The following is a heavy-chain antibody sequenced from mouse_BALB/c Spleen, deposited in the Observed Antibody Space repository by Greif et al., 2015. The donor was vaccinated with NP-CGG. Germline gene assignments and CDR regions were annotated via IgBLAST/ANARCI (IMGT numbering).Heavy chain of an antibody. CDR2: IYPGDGDT. Sequence: QVQPQQPGAELARPGASVKLSCKASGYTFTSYWMQWVKQRPGQGLEWIGAIYPGDGDTRYTQKFKGKATLTADKSSSTAYMQLSSLASEDSAVYYCARGETEIDYWGQGTTLTVSS. V-gene: IGHV1-87*01. CDR3: ARGETEIDY. CDR1: GYTFTSYW. J-gene: IGHJ2*01.